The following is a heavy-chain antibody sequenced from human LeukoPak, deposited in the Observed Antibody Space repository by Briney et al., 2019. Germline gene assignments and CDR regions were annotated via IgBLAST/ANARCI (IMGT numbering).Heavy chain of an antibody. CDR2: ISYDGRNK. CDR1: GFTLSNFA. CDR3: PRVTSEAAFDY. Sequence: GGSLRLSCAPSGFTLSNFAMHWVRQAPGKGLEWVALISYDGRNKYYADSVKGRFTISRDNSKNTLYLQMNSLRADDTAVYYCPRVTSEAAFDYWGPGTLVIVSS. J-gene: IGHJ4*02. D-gene: IGHD6-25*01. V-gene: IGHV3-30*04.